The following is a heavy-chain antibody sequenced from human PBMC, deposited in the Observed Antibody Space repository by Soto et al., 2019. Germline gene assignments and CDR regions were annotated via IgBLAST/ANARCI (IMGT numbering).Heavy chain of an antibody. CDR3: TTAVWGMVGYDYYYYLDV. J-gene: IGHJ6*03. CDR2: IKSKTDGGTT. D-gene: IGHD3-16*01. V-gene: IGHV3-15*01. CDR1: GFTFSNAW. Sequence: EVQLVESGGGLVKPGGSLRLSCAASGFTFSNAWMSWVRQAPGKGLEWVGRIKSKTDGGTTDYAAHVKGSFTISRDDSKNTLNLQMNRLKTEDTAVYYCTTAVWGMVGYDYYYYLDVWGKGTTVTVSS.